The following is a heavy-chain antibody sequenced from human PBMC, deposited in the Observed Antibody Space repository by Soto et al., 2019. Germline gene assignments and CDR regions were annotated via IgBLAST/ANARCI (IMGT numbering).Heavy chain of an antibody. D-gene: IGHD3-16*01. CDR3: ARVDLPTNGGGFDC. J-gene: IGHJ4*02. V-gene: IGHV3-30-3*01. CDR2: ISYDGSNQ. CDR1: GFTFSSYA. Sequence: GGSLRLSCAASGFTFSSYAMHWVRQAPGKGLEWVAVISYDGSNQYYADSVKGRFTISRDNSKNTLYLQMNSLRAEDTAVYYCARVDLPTNGGGFDCWGQGTLVTVSS.